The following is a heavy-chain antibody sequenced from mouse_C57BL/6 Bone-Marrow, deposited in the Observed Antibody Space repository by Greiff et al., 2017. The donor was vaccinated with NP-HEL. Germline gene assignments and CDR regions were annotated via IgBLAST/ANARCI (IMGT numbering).Heavy chain of an antibody. J-gene: IGHJ3*01. Sequence: EVMLVESGGDLVKPGGSLKLSCAASGFTFSSYGMSWVRQTPDKRLEWVATISSGGSYTYYPDSVKGRFTISRDNAKNTLYLQMSSLKSEDTAMYYSARPPYGYDWFAYWGQGTLVTVSA. CDR1: GFTFSSYG. CDR3: ARPPYGYDWFAY. D-gene: IGHD2-2*01. V-gene: IGHV5-6*02. CDR2: ISSGGSYT.